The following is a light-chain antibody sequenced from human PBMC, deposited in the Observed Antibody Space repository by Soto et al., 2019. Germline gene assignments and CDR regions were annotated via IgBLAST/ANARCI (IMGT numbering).Light chain of an antibody. Sequence: EIVMTQSPAIMSVSPGERATLSCRASQSVSSSVAWYQQKAGQAPRLLIYGASTRATDIPDRFSGSGSGTEFTLTISNLQSEDLAVYYCQLYNNWPPLTFGGGTKVEIK. CDR2: GAS. CDR3: QLYNNWPPLT. CDR1: QSVSSS. J-gene: IGKJ4*01. V-gene: IGKV3-15*01.